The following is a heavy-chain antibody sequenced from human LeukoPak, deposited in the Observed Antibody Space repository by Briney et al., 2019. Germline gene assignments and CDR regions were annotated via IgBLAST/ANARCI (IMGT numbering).Heavy chain of an antibody. V-gene: IGHV4-4*07. CDR3: AGYSSSLHFDY. J-gene: IGHJ4*02. Sequence: SETLTLTCAVSGGSISSYYWSWIRQPAGKGLEWIGRIYTSGSTNYNPSLKSRVTISVDTSKNQFSLKLSSVTAADTAVYYCAGYSSSLHFDYWGQGTLVTLSS. CDR2: IYTSGST. D-gene: IGHD6-13*01. CDR1: GGSISSYY.